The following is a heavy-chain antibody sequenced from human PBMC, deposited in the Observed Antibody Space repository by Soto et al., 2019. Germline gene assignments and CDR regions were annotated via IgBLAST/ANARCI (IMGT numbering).Heavy chain of an antibody. Sequence: SVKVSCKASGGTFSSYAISWVRQAPGQGLEWMGGIIPIFGTANYAQKFQGRVTITADESTSTAYMELSSLRSEDTAVYYCARDSGYGSGASVNHYLDYWGHGTLVTVSS. CDR3: ARDSGYGSGASVNHYLDY. CDR2: IIPIFGTA. V-gene: IGHV1-69*13. J-gene: IGHJ4*01. CDR1: GGTFSSYA. D-gene: IGHD3-10*01.